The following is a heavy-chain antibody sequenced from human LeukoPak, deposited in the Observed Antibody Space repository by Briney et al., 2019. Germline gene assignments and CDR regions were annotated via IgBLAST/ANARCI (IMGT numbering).Heavy chain of an antibody. CDR1: GFIFSPYA. D-gene: IGHD2-2*01. Sequence: PGGSLRLSCAASGFIFSPYAMSWVRQAPGKGLEWVAGIAGGDDRFYADSVKGRFSISRDNSKNTVDLQMNSLRAEDTAVYYCAVDCSSTTCHGQSAFDIWGQGTMVTVSS. CDR3: AVDCSSTTCHGQSAFDI. CDR2: IAGGDDR. V-gene: IGHV3-23*01. J-gene: IGHJ3*02.